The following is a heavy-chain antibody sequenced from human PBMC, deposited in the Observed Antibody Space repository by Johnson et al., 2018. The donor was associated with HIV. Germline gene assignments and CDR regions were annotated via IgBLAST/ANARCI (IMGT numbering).Heavy chain of an antibody. V-gene: IGHV3-30*18. CDR3: AKVGTGYSSSSVGAFDI. Sequence: VQLVESGGGLVQPGGSLRLSCAASGFIFSDYGMHWVRQAPGKGLEWVAVISYDGKYKYYGDSVKGRFTISRDNSKNTFDLQMTSLGVEDTAVYYCAKVGTGYSSSSVGAFDIWGQGTVVTVSS. J-gene: IGHJ3*02. CDR2: ISYDGKYK. CDR1: GFIFSDYG. D-gene: IGHD6-13*01.